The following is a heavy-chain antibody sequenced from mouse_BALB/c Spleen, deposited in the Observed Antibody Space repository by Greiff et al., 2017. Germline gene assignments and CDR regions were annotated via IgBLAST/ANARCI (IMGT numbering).Heavy chain of an antibody. CDR1: GFTFSSFG. CDR3: ARKGLLRYAMDY. J-gene: IGHJ4*01. D-gene: IGHD1-1*01. CDR2: ISSGSSTI. Sequence: EVMLVESGGGLVQPGGSRKLSCAASGFTFSSFGMHWVRQAPEKGLEWVAYISSGSSTIYYADTVKGRFTISRDNPKNTLFLQMTSLRSEDKAMFYCARKGLLRYAMDYWGQGTSVTVSS. V-gene: IGHV5-17*02.